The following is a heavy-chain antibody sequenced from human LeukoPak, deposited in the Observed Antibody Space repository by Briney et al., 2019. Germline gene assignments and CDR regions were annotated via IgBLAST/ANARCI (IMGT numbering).Heavy chain of an antibody. CDR2: IYPGDADT. CDR1: GYSFTSYW. Sequence: GESLKISCKGSGYSFTSYWIGWVRQMPGKGLEWIGIIYPGDADTRYSASFQGQVTISADKSIRTAYLQWSSLKASDTAMYYCARHCSSSSSNWFDPWGQGTLVTVSS. V-gene: IGHV5-51*01. CDR3: ARHCSSSSSNWFDP. J-gene: IGHJ5*02. D-gene: IGHD6-13*01.